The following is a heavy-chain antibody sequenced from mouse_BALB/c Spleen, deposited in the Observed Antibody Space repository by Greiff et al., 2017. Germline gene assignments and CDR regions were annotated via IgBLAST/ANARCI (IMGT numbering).Heavy chain of an antibody. J-gene: IGHJ3*01. V-gene: IGHV1S81*02. D-gene: IGHD1-1*01. CDR2: INPSNGRT. CDR1: GYTFTSYW. CDR3: ARVDYGSSSFAY. Sequence: VQLQQPGAELVKPGASVKLSCKASGYTFTSYWMHWVKQRPGQGLEWIGEINPSNGRTNYNEKFKSKATLTVDKSSSTAYMQLSSLTSEDSAVYYCARVDYGSSSFAYWGQGTLVTVSA.